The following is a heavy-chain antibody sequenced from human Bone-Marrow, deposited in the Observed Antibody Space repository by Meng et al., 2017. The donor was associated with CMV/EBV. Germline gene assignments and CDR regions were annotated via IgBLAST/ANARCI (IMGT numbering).Heavy chain of an antibody. D-gene: IGHD4-11*01. CDR2: INPNSGGT. CDR3: ARERPADYTTNSRHGYYFDY. CDR1: GYTFTGYY. J-gene: IGHJ4*02. Sequence: ASVKVSCKASGYTFTGYYMHWVRQAPGQGLEWMGWINPNSGGTNYAQKFQGRVTMTRDTSISTAYMELSRLRSDDTAVYYCARERPADYTTNSRHGYYFDYWGQGTLVTVSS. V-gene: IGHV1-2*02.